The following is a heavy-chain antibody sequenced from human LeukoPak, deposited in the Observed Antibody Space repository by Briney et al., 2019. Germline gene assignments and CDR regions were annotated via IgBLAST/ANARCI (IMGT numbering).Heavy chain of an antibody. CDR2: MNPTSGGT. D-gene: IGHD5-18*01. Sequence: GASVKVSCKASGYTFTGYYIHWVRQAPGQGLEWMGWMNPTSGGTNYAEKFQGRVTMTRDTSIITAYMELSSLRSDDTAVYYCVREGYHRPAWFDPWGQGTPVTVSS. CDR1: GYTFTGYY. V-gene: IGHV1-2*02. CDR3: VREGYHRPAWFDP. J-gene: IGHJ5*02.